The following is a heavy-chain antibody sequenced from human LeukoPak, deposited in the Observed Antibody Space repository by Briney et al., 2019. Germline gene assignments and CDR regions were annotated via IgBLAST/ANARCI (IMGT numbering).Heavy chain of an antibody. V-gene: IGHV5-51*01. J-gene: IGHJ4*02. CDR2: IYPGDSDT. Sequence: GESLKISCKGSGYNFATYWIGWVRQMPGKGLEWMGVIYPGDSDTRCSPSFQGQVTISADKSISTAYLQWSSLKASDSAMYYCASQVYCSRTSCSDHWGQGTLVTVSS. CDR1: GYNFATYW. CDR3: ASQVYCSRTSCSDH. D-gene: IGHD2-2*01.